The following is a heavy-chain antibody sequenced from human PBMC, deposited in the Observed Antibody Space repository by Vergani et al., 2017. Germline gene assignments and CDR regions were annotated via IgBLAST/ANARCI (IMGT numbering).Heavy chain of an antibody. CDR3: AKDLKYYDFWSGYYSLVYYYYGMDV. J-gene: IGHJ6*02. CDR1: GFTFSSYA. CDR2: ISGSGGST. V-gene: IGHV3-23*01. D-gene: IGHD3-3*01. Sequence: EVQLLESGGGLVQPGGSLRLSCAASGFTFSSYAMSWVRQAPGKGLEWVSAISGSGGSTYYADSVKGRFTISRDNSKNTLYLQMNSLRAEDTAVYYGAKDLKYYDFWSGYYSLVYYYYGMDVWGQGTTVTVSS.